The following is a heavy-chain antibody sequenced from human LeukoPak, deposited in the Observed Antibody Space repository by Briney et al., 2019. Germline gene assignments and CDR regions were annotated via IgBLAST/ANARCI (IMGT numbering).Heavy chain of an antibody. CDR3: ARDGSGSDFSLDY. V-gene: IGHV3-7*04. CDR1: GFTFSSYS. Sequence: HPGGSLRLSCAASGFTFSSYSMNWVRQAPGKGLEWVADIRPDGSDIYNVDSVRGRFTISRDNTKNSLFLQMNSLKDEDTAVYYCARDGSGSDFSLDYWGPGTLVTVSS. J-gene: IGHJ4*02. D-gene: IGHD3-10*01. CDR2: IRPDGSDI.